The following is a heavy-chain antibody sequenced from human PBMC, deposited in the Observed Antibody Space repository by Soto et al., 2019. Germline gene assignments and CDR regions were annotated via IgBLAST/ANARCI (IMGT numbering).Heavy chain of an antibody. CDR2: ISYDGSNK. D-gene: IGHD3-10*01. CDR3: ARVKLRGIDY. CDR1: GFTFSSYA. Sequence: GGSLRLSCAGSGFTFSSYAMHWVRQAPGKGLEWVAVISYDGSNKYYADSVKGRFTISRDNSKNTLYLQMNSLRAEDTAVYYCARVKLRGIDYWGQGTLVTVSS. J-gene: IGHJ4*02. V-gene: IGHV3-30-3*01.